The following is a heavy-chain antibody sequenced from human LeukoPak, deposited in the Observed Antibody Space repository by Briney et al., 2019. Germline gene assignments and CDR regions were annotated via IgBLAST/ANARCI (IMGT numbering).Heavy chain of an antibody. CDR2: IWYDGSNK. Sequence: PGGSLRLSCAAFGFTFSSYGMHWVRQAPGKGLEWVAVIWYDGSNKYYADSVKGRFTISRDNSKNTLYLQMNSLRAEDTAVYYCAREALRYYTNGVCPADYWGQGTLVTVSS. CDR3: AREALRYYTNGVCPADY. J-gene: IGHJ4*02. CDR1: GFTFSSYG. D-gene: IGHD2-8*01. V-gene: IGHV3-33*01.